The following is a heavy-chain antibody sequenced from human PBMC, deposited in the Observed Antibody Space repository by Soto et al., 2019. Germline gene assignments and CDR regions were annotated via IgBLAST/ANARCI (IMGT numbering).Heavy chain of an antibody. Sequence: GGSLRLSCAASGFTFSTYWMHWVRQAPGKGLVWVSRINSDGTVTTYADSVKGRFTISRDNAKNTLYLQMNSLRAEDTAVYYCPSRLGEPFDYWGQGTLVTVSS. J-gene: IGHJ4*02. V-gene: IGHV3-74*01. CDR3: PSRLGEPFDY. CDR1: GFTFSTYW. CDR2: INSDGTVT. D-gene: IGHD3-16*01.